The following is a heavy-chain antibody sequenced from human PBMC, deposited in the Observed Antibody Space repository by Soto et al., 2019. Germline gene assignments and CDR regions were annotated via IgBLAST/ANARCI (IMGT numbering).Heavy chain of an antibody. V-gene: IGHV4-59*01. D-gene: IGHD3-22*01. CDR3: ASSALYYYDSSGYPPAFDI. CDR2: IYYSGST. Sequence: QVQLQESGPGLVKPSETLSLTCTVSGGSISSYYWSWIRQPPGKGLEWIGYIYYSGSTNYNPSLKSRVTISVDTSKNQFSLKLSSVTAADTAVYYCASSALYYYDSSGYPPAFDIWGQGTMVTVSS. CDR1: GGSISSYY. J-gene: IGHJ3*02.